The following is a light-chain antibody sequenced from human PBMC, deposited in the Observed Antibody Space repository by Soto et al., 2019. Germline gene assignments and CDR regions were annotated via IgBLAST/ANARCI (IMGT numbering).Light chain of an antibody. V-gene: IGLV2-14*01. CDR2: DVS. CDR3: SSYTSSSSYV. Sequence: QSLLTPPASVSGAPGQSITISCPGTSSDVGGYNYVSWYQQHPGKAPKLMIYDVSNRPSGVSNRFSGSKSGNTASLTISGLQAEDEADYYCSSYTSSSSYVFGTGTKVTVL. J-gene: IGLJ1*01. CDR1: SSDVGGYNY.